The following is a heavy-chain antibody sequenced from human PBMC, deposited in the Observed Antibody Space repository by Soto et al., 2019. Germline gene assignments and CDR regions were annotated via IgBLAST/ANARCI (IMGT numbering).Heavy chain of an antibody. CDR2: IYSGGST. CDR3: SRDMVRGMDV. V-gene: IGHV3-66*01. CDR1: GLTVSSNH. D-gene: IGHD3-10*01. J-gene: IGHJ6*02. Sequence: VPSLRLSCAPSGLTVSSNHMSWVRQAPGKGLEWVSVIYSGGSTYYADSVKGRFTISRDNSKNTLYLQMNSLRAEDTAVYYCSRDMVRGMDVWCQGTTVTAP.